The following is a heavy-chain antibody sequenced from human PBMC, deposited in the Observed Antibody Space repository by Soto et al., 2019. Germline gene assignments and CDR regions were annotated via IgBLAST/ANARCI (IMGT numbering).Heavy chain of an antibody. J-gene: IGHJ6*02. CDR2: VTGYNGNT. V-gene: IGHV1-18*01. Sequence: RASVKVSCKASGYTFSSYGITWVRQAPGQGLEWLGWVTGYNGNTNYNQKVQGRATMTTDTTTTTAYMELRSLGSDDTAVYFCAREGYCSGGTCYSYGMDVCGQGTTVTVYS. D-gene: IGHD2-15*01. CDR3: AREGYCSGGTCYSYGMDV. CDR1: GYTFSSYG.